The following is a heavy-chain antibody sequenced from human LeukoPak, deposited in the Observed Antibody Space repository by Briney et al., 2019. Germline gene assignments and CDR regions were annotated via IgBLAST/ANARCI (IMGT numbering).Heavy chain of an antibody. CDR3: VRDRELTY. Sequence: SETLSLTCTASGGSISIYYWNWIRKPPGRGLEWIGYIYNSGSSTIYNPSLKSRVTISVDTSKNQFSLRLSSVTAADTAVYFCVRDRELTYWGQGTLVTVSS. D-gene: IGHD3-10*01. CDR2: IYNSGSST. CDR1: GGSISIYY. V-gene: IGHV4-59*01. J-gene: IGHJ4*02.